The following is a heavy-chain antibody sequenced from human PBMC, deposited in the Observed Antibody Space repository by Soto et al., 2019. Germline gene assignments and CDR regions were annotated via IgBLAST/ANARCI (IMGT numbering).Heavy chain of an antibody. CDR3: ARGGAYKIDY. CDR2: ISSSSSTI. J-gene: IGHJ4*02. V-gene: IGHV3-48*02. Sequence: EVQLVESGGGLVQPGGSLRLSCAASGFTLSSYSMNWVRQAPGKGLEWVSYISSSSSTIYYADSMKGRFTISRDNAKNSLWLQMNSLRDEDTAVYYCARGGAYKIDYWGQGTLVTVSS. D-gene: IGHD1-20*01. CDR1: GFTLSSYS.